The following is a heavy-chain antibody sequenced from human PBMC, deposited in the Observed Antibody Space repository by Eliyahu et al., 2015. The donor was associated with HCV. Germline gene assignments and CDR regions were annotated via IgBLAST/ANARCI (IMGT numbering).Heavy chain of an antibody. D-gene: IGHD2-2*01. J-gene: IGHJ6*02. CDR1: GFXFSSYG. CDR2: IWYDGSNK. Sequence: QVQLVESGGGVVQPGRSXRLSXAAXGFXFSSYGLPWVRQAPGKGVGWVAVIWYDGSNKYYADSVKGRFTISRDNSKNTLYLQMNSLRAEDTAVYYCARDGCSSTNCSYWPDYGMDVWGQGTTVTVSS. CDR3: ARDGCSSTNCSYWPDYGMDV. V-gene: IGHV3-33*01.